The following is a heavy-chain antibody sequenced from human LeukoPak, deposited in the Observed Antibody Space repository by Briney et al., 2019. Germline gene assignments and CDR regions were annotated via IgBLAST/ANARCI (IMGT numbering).Heavy chain of an antibody. Sequence: PAGSLRLSCAASGFTVSSNYMSWVRQAPGKGREWVSVIYSCGSTYYADSLKGRFTISRDNSKNTLYLQMNSLRDEDPAVHYCAKFGGQDYFDSWGQGTLVSVSS. D-gene: IGHD3-10*01. J-gene: IGHJ4*02. CDR3: AKFGGQDYFDS. CDR2: IYSCGST. V-gene: IGHV3-66*01. CDR1: GFTVSSNY.